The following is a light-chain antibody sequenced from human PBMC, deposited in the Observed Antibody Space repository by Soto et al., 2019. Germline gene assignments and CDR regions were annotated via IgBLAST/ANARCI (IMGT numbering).Light chain of an antibody. J-gene: IGKJ3*01. CDR1: QSVSSY. V-gene: IGKV3-11*01. Sequence: EIVLTQSPATLSLSPGERATLSCRASQSVSSYLAWYQQKPGQAPRLLSYDASNRATGIPARFSGSGSGTDFNLTISSLEPEDFAVYYCQQRSNWPPRFTFGPGTKVDIK. CDR2: DAS. CDR3: QQRSNWPPRFT.